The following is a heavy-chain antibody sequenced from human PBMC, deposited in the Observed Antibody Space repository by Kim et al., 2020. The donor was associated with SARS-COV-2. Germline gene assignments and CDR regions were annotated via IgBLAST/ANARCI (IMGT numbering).Heavy chain of an antibody. J-gene: IGHJ4*02. CDR3: ASPRWLRFHPFDY. CDR2: INHSGST. Sequence: SETLSLINAVYGGSFSGYYWSWIRQPPGKGLEWIGEINHSGSTNYNPSLKSRVTISVDTSKNQFSLKLSSVTAADTAVYYCASPRWLRFHPFDYWGQGTLVTVSS. CDR1: GGSFSGYY. V-gene: IGHV4-34*01. D-gene: IGHD5-12*01.